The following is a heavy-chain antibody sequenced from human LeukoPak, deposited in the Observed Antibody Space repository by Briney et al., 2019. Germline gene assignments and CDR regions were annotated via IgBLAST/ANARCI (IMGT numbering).Heavy chain of an antibody. CDR3: ASEGYSYGWGFRY. Sequence: ASVKVSCKASGGTFSSYAISWVRQAPGQGLEWMGGIIPIFGTANYAQKFQGRVTITTDESTSTAYMELSSLRSEDTAVYYCASEGYSYGWGFRYWGQGTLVTVSS. CDR2: IIPIFGTA. V-gene: IGHV1-69*05. J-gene: IGHJ4*02. D-gene: IGHD5-18*01. CDR1: GGTFSSYA.